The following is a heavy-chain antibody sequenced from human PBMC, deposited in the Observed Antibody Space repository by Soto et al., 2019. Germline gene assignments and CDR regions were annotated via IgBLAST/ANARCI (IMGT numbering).Heavy chain of an antibody. Sequence: SGESLKISCKGSGYSFTSYWISWVRQMPGKGLEWMGRIDPSDSQTYYSPSFRGHVTISAAKSITTVFLQWSSLRASDTAMYYCARQIYDSDSGPNFQYYFDSWGQGTLVTVSS. V-gene: IGHV5-10-1*01. CDR3: ARQIYDSDSGPNFQYYFDS. CDR1: GYSFTSYW. CDR2: IDPSDSQT. D-gene: IGHD3-22*01. J-gene: IGHJ4*02.